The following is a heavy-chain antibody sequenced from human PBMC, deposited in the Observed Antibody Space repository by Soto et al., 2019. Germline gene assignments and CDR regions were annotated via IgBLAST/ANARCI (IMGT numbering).Heavy chain of an antibody. CDR3: ARDAHPDYGYCYCMDV. Sequence: QVQLQESGPGLVKPSGTLSLTCAVSSGSISSSNWWSWVRQPPGKGLEWIGEIYHSGSTTYNPSLKSHNTLSADKSKNQHSLKLNSEDAGDTDGDYCARDAHPDYGYCYCMDVRGKGTTVTVS. CDR2: IYHSGST. J-gene: IGHJ6*03. D-gene: IGHD4-17*01. V-gene: IGHV4-4*02. CDR1: SGSISSSNW.